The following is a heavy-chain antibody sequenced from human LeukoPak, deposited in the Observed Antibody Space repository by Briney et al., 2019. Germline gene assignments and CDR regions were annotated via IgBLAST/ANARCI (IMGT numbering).Heavy chain of an antibody. CDR3: AREVRWLRFVFDH. V-gene: IGHV3-48*02. J-gene: IGHJ4*02. Sequence: TGGSLRLSCAASGFTFSDYSMNWVRQAPGKGPEWVSYISSSSSNVYYADSVKGLFTISRHNAKNSLYLQMNSLRDEDTAVYYCAREVRWLRFVFDHWGEGIPVTVSS. D-gene: IGHD5-12*01. CDR1: GFTFSDYS. CDR2: ISSSSSNV.